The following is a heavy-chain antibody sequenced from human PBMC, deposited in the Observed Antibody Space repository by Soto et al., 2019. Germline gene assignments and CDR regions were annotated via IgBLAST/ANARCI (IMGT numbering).Heavy chain of an antibody. D-gene: IGHD6-19*01. J-gene: IGHJ4*02. CDR3: ASTARLRGYSSGWYFDY. CDR1: GGSFSGYY. Sequence: SETLSLTCAVYGGSFSGYYWSWIRQPTGKGLEWIGEINHSGSTNYNPSLKSRVTISVDTSKNQFYLKLSSVTAADTAVYYCASTARLRGYSSGWYFDYWGQGTLVTVSS. V-gene: IGHV4-34*01. CDR2: INHSGST.